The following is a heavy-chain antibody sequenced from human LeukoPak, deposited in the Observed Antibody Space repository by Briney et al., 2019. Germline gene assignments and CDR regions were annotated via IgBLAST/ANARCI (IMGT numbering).Heavy chain of an antibody. D-gene: IGHD2-21*02. CDR1: GFTFRTYW. CDR2: KKPDGSEK. V-gene: IGHV3-7*05. CDR3: ARAFCGGDCYAGHWYFDL. J-gene: IGHJ2*01. Sequence: GGSLGLSCAASGFTFRTYWTGGFRQAPGKGRGWVPNKKPDGSEKYYVDSVKGRFTISRDNAQNSLFLQLNSLRAEDRAVYYCARAFCGGDCYAGHWYFDLWGRGTLVTVSS.